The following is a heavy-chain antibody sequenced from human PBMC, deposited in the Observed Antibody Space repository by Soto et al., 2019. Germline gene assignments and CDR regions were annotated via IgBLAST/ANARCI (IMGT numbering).Heavy chain of an antibody. V-gene: IGHV4-4*02. Sequence: SETLSLTCAVSGGSISSTNWWSWVRQPPGKGLEWIGEIYHSGSTNYNPSLRSRVTISVDKANNQFFLKVNSVTAADTAMYYCARDRKPGIDYWGQGTLVTVSS. J-gene: IGHJ4*02. CDR2: IYHSGST. CDR3: ARDRKPGIDY. D-gene: IGHD3-10*01. CDR1: GGSISSTNW.